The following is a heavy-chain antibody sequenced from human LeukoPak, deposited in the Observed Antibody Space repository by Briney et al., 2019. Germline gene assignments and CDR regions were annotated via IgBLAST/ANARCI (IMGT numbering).Heavy chain of an antibody. CDR1: GFTFDHYA. J-gene: IGHJ6*02. CDR2: ITWNSGNI. D-gene: IGHD1-1*01. Sequence: GGSLRLSCAASGFTFDHYAMHWVRQAPGKGLEWVSGITWNSGNIGYADSVKGRFTISRDNAKNSLYLQMNSLRAEDTALYYCAKVYDGYYYYGMDVWGQGTTVTVSS. V-gene: IGHV3-9*01. CDR3: AKVYDGYYYYGMDV.